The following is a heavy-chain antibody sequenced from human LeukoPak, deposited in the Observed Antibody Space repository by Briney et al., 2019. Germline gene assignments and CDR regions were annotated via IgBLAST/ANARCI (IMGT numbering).Heavy chain of an antibody. Sequence: GASVKVSCKASRYTFSNYYIYWVRQAPGQGLEWVGVINPSAGGTIYAQKFHDRVTMTKDTSTSTIYMELSSLTSEDTAVYYCTRGTGYGASGFDIWGQGTMVTVSS. D-gene: IGHD3-9*01. CDR3: TRGTGYGASGFDI. CDR2: INPSAGGT. CDR1: RYTFSNYY. V-gene: IGHV1-46*01. J-gene: IGHJ3*02.